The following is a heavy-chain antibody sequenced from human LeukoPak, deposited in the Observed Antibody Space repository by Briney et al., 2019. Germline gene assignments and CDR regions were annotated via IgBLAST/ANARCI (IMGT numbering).Heavy chain of an antibody. J-gene: IGHJ2*01. Sequence: GGSLRLSCAASGFALSTYYMNWVRQAPGKGLEWVSIIYSGGTTYYADSVKGRFTISRDTSKNTLSLQMNSLRAEDTAVYFCARVGDHFHWNLDLWGRGTLVTVSS. CDR3: ARVGDHFHWNLDL. V-gene: IGHV3-53*01. D-gene: IGHD5-24*01. CDR1: GFALSTYY. CDR2: IYSGGTT.